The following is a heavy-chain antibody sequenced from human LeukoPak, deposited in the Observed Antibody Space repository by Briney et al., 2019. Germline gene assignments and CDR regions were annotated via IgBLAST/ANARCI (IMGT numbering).Heavy chain of an antibody. CDR2: IRYDESNK. V-gene: IGHV3-30*02. CDR3: ARDAPTAQATPDAFDI. Sequence: GGSLRLSCAASGFIFSNYGMHWVRQAPGKGLEWVAFIRYDESNKFYADSVKGRFTISRDNAKNSLYLQMNSLRAEDTAVYYCARDAPTAQATPDAFDIWGQGTMVTVSS. D-gene: IGHD1-26*01. J-gene: IGHJ3*02. CDR1: GFIFSNYG.